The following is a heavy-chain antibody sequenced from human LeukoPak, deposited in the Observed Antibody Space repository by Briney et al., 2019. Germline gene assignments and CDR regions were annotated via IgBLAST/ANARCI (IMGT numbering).Heavy chain of an antibody. Sequence: PGGSLRLSCAASGFTVSSNYMSWVRQAPGKGLEWVSVIYSGGSTYYADSVKGRFTISRDNSKNTLYLQMNSLRAEDTAVYYCAKEQYYDFWSGYYTHWGQGTLVTVSS. CDR1: GFTVSSNY. CDR2: IYSGGST. V-gene: IGHV3-66*01. D-gene: IGHD3-3*01. J-gene: IGHJ4*02. CDR3: AKEQYYDFWSGYYTH.